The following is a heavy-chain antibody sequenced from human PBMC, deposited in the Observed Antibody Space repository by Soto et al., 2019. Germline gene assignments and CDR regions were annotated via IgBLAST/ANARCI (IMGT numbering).Heavy chain of an antibody. J-gene: IGHJ5*02. D-gene: IGHD3-22*01. CDR1: GFTFSSYS. Sequence: EVQLVESGGGLVKPGGSLRLSCAASGFTFSSYSMNWVRQAPGKGLEWVSSISSSSSYIYYADSVKGRFTISRDNAKNSLYLQMNSLRAEDTAVYYCARDTYYYDSSGRRPFDPWGQGTLVTVSS. CDR3: ARDTYYYDSSGRRPFDP. V-gene: IGHV3-21*01. CDR2: ISSSSSYI.